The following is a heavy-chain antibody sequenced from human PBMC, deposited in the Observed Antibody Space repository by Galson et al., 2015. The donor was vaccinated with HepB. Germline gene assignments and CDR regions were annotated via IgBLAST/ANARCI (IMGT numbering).Heavy chain of an antibody. V-gene: IGHV3-30*18. J-gene: IGHJ6*02. CDR1: GFTFDDYA. CDR3: AKGLEYSSGWIFYYYYYGMDV. Sequence: SLRLSCAASGFTFDDYAMHWVRQAPGKGLEWVAVISYDGSNKYYADSVKGRFTISRDNSKNTLYLQMNSLRAEDTAVYYCAKGLEYSSGWIFYYYYYGMDVWGQGTTVTVSS. CDR2: ISYDGSNK. D-gene: IGHD6-19*01.